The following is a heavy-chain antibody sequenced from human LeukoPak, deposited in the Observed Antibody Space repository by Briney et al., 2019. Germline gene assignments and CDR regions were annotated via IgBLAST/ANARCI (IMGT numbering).Heavy chain of an antibody. CDR1: GGSVSSGSYY. V-gene: IGHV4-61*01. D-gene: IGHD4-23*01. CDR2: IYYSGST. Sequence: PSETLSLTCTVSGGSVSSGSYYWSWIRQPPGKGQEWIGYIYYSGSTNYNPSLKSRVTISVDTSKNQFSLKLSSVTAADTAVYYCARVRGKSIDYWGQGTLVTVSS. J-gene: IGHJ4*02. CDR3: ARVRGKSIDY.